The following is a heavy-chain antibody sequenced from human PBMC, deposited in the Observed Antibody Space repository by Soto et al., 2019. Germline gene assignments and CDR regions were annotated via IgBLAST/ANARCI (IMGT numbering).Heavy chain of an antibody. J-gene: IGHJ6*02. V-gene: IGHV3-74*01. Sequence: PGGSLRLSCAASGFPFSSYWVHWVRQAPGKGLVWVSRINSDGSSTSYADSVKGRFTISRDNAKNTLYLQMNSLRAEDTAVYYCARRLGGATMSRYYYYYGMDVWGQGTTVTVSS. D-gene: IGHD1-26*01. CDR2: INSDGSST. CDR1: GFPFSSYW. CDR3: ARRLGGATMSRYYYYYGMDV.